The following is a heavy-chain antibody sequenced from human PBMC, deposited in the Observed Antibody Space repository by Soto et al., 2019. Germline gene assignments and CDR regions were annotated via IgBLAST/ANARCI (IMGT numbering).Heavy chain of an antibody. CDR3: ASEVVATMEKPADY. CDR1: GFTFSDYY. Sequence: GGSLRLSCAASGFTFSDYYMSWIRQAPGKGLEWVSYISSSGSTIYYADSVKGRFTISRDNAKNSLYLQMNSLRAEDTAVYYCASEVVATMEKPADYWGQGTLVTVSS. CDR2: ISSSGSTI. J-gene: IGHJ4*02. V-gene: IGHV3-11*01. D-gene: IGHD5-12*01.